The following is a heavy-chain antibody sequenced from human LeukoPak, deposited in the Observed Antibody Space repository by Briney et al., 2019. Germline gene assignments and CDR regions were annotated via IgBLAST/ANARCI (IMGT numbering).Heavy chain of an antibody. J-gene: IGHJ4*02. CDR3: ARERARGYSRIYDY. CDR1: GYTFTGYY. D-gene: IGHD5-18*01. V-gene: IGHV1-2*06. CDR2: FNPNSGGS. Sequence: ASVKVSCKASGYTFTGYYMHWVRQAPGQGLEWMGRFNPNSGGSNYAQKFQGRVTMTSATSISTAYMELSRLRSDDTAVYYCARERARGYSRIYDYWGQGTLVTVSS.